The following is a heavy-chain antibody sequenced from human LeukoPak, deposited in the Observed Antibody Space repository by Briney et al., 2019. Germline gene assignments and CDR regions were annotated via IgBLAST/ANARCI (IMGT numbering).Heavy chain of an antibody. CDR3: ARRTEYYYDSSGYSDAFDI. CDR1: GYTFISYG. CDR2: ISAYNGNT. Sequence: ASVKVSCKASGYTFISYGISWVRQAPGQGLEWMGWISAYNGNTNYAQKLQGRVTMTTDTSTSTAYMDLRRLRSDDTAVYYCARRTEYYYDSSGYSDAFDIWGQGTMVTVSS. V-gene: IGHV1-18*01. D-gene: IGHD3-22*01. J-gene: IGHJ3*02.